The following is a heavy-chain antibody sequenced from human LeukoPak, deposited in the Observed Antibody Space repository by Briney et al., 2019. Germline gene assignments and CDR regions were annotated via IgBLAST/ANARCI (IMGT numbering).Heavy chain of an antibody. Sequence: GGSLRLSCAASGFTFSSYSMNWVRQAPGKGLEWVSSISSSSSYIYYADSVKGRFTTSRDNAKNSLYLQMNSLRAEDTAVYYCARETADIVVVPAATYGMDVWGKGTTVTVSS. CDR1: GFTFSSYS. CDR3: ARETADIVVVPAATYGMDV. J-gene: IGHJ6*04. CDR2: ISSSSSYI. D-gene: IGHD2-2*01. V-gene: IGHV3-21*01.